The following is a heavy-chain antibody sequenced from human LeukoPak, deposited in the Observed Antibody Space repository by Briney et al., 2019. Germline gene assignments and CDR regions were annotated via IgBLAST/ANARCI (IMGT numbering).Heavy chain of an antibody. J-gene: IGHJ4*02. CDR3: ASSGNVLRYFDWLTGFAY. CDR2: IIPIFGTA. D-gene: IGHD3-9*01. Sequence: SVTVSFKCSGCTFSSYAISWVRQAPGQGLEWMGGIIPIFGTANYAQKYQGRVTITADKSTSTAYMELSRLRSDDTAVYYCASSGNVLRYFDWLTGFAYWGQGTLVTVSS. V-gene: IGHV1-69*06. CDR1: GCTFSSYA.